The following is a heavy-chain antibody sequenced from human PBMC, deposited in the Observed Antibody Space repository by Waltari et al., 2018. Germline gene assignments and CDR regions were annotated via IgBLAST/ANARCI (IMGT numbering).Heavy chain of an antibody. J-gene: IGHJ4*02. V-gene: IGHV4-38-2*02. CDR2: IYLSGST. D-gene: IGHD2-8*02. CDR3: ARDLSGPGLFDD. CDR1: GYSISSGYY. Sequence: VQLQESGPGLVKPSETLSLTCSVSGYSISSGYYWAWIRQPPGKGLEWIGNIYLSGSTDYNPSLESRVTISLDTSKNQFSLQLTSVTAADTAVYYCARDLSGPGLFDDWGQGNLVTVSS.